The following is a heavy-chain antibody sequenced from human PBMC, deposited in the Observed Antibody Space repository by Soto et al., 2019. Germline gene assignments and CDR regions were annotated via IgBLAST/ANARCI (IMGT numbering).Heavy chain of an antibody. J-gene: IGHJ3*02. V-gene: IGHV4-39*01. D-gene: IGHD2-15*01. CDR1: GGSISSSSYY. CDR3: ARLVKEYCSGGSCYPDAFDI. CDR2: IYYSGST. Sequence: SETLSLTCTVSGGSISSSSYYWGWIRQPPGKGLEWIGSIYYSGSTYYNPSLKSRVTISVDTSKNQFSLKLSSVTAADTAVYYCARLVKEYCSGGSCYPDAFDIWGQGTMVTVSS.